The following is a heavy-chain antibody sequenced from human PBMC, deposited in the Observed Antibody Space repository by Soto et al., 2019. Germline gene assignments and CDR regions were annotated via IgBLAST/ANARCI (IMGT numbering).Heavy chain of an antibody. CDR2: VNPNSGNT. D-gene: IGHD6-19*01. CDR1: GYTFTSYD. V-gene: IGHV1-8*01. J-gene: IGHJ4*02. CDR3: ARDRRWLVYYFDY. Sequence: ASVKVSCKASGYTFTSYDINWVRQATGQGLEWMGWVNPNSGNTGYAQKFQGRVTMTRNTSISTAYMELSSLRSEDTAVYYCARDRRWLVYYFDYWGQGTLVTVSS.